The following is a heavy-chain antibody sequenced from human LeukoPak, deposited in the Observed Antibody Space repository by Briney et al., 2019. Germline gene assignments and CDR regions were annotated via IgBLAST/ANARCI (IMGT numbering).Heavy chain of an antibody. J-gene: IGHJ5*02. CDR2: ITISGHTK. V-gene: IGHV3-48*03. CDR1: GFDLSTYE. Sequence: GGSLRLSCALSGFDLSTYEMNWVRHAPGGGLEWIADITISGHTKNYADSVKGRFSISRDNARTSLYLQMHSLRVEDTGVYYCARGDPHADLWGQGTRVTVSS. D-gene: IGHD5-24*01. CDR3: ARGDPHADL.